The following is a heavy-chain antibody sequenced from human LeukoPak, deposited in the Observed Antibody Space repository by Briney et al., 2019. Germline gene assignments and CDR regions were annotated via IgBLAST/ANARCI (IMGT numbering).Heavy chain of an antibody. CDR3: ARGHNYAFDS. D-gene: IGHD1-1*01. Sequence: GGSLRLSCAASGFIFSDYSMNWVRQAPGKGLEWISYIGIDSGNTKYADAVKGRFTISADKAKNSLYLQMNSLRVEDTAVYYCARGHNYAFDSWGQGTLVTVTS. CDR2: IGIDSGNT. V-gene: IGHV3-48*01. CDR1: GFIFSDYS. J-gene: IGHJ4*02.